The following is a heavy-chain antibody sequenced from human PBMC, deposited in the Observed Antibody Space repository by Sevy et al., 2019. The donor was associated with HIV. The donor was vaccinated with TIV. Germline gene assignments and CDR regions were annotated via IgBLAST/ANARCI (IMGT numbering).Heavy chain of an antibody. D-gene: IGHD4-17*01. J-gene: IGHJ4*02. CDR1: GGSISSYY. V-gene: IGHV4-59*01. CDR3: AGADYGDYFYFDY. CDR2: IYYSGST. Sequence: SETLSLTCTVSGGSISSYYWSWIRQPPGKGLEWIGYIYYSGSTNYNPSLKSRVTISVDTSKNQFSLKLSSVTAADTAVYYCAGADYGDYFYFDYWGPGTLVTVSS.